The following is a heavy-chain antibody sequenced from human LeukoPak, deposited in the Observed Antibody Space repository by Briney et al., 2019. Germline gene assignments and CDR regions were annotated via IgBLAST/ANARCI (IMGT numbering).Heavy chain of an antibody. CDR3: ARGRPFARFCSSTSCYPPYYFDY. Sequence: SETLSLTCTVSGGSISSSSYYWGWIRQPPGKGLEWIGSIYYSGSTYYNPSLKSRVTISVDTSKNQFSLKLSSVTAADTAVYYCARGRPFARFCSSTSCYPPYYFDYWGQGTLVTASS. J-gene: IGHJ4*02. CDR2: IYYSGST. CDR1: GGSISSSSYY. D-gene: IGHD2-2*01. V-gene: IGHV4-39*07.